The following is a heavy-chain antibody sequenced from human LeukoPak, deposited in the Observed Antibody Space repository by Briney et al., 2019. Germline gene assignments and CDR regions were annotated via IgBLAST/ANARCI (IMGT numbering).Heavy chain of an antibody. CDR1: GFTFTNAW. V-gene: IGHV3-15*01. D-gene: IGHD3-10*01. CDR2: IKSKTDGGTR. J-gene: IGHJ4*02. CDR3: ATGTGMSDFDY. Sequence: GGSLRLSCAASGFTFTNAWLSWVRQAPGKRLEWVGRIKSKTDGGTRDFAAPGKGRFSISRDDSKNTGYLQMNSLKNEDTAVYYCATGTGMSDFDYWGRGTLVTVSS.